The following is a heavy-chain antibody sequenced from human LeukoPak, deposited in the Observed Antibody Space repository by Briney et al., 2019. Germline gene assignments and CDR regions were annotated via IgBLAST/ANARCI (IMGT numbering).Heavy chain of an antibody. CDR2: ISGSGGST. Sequence: PGGSLRLSCAASGFTFSSYAMSWVRQAPGKGLEWVSGISGSGGSTYYADSVKGRFTISRDNSKNTLYLQMNSLRAEDTAVYYCAKADYGSGSYARGLFDYWGQGTLVTVSS. CDR1: GFTFSSYA. CDR3: AKADYGSGSYARGLFDY. D-gene: IGHD3-10*01. J-gene: IGHJ4*02. V-gene: IGHV3-23*01.